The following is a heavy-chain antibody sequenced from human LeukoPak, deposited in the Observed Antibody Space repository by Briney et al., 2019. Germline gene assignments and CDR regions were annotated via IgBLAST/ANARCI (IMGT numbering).Heavy chain of an antibody. D-gene: IGHD1-26*01. CDR1: GYTFTSYY. Sequence: ASVKVSCKASGYTFTSYYMHWVRQAPRQGLEWMGLINPTGGSTGYAQKIQGRVTMTRDMSTSTDYMELSSLRSEDTAIYYCARDNSVGDNAWWFDPWGQGTLVTVSS. CDR2: INPTGGST. J-gene: IGHJ5*02. V-gene: IGHV1-46*01. CDR3: ARDNSVGDNAWWFDP.